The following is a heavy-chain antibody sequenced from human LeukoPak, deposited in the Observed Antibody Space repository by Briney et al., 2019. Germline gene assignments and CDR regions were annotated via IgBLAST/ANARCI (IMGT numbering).Heavy chain of an antibody. CDR1: GGSISSGGYY. Sequence: SQTLSLTCTVSGGSISSGGYYWSWIRQHPGKGLEWIGYIYYSGSTYYNPSLKSRVTISVDTSKNQFSLKLSSVTAADTAVYYCARASYYYDSSGYYYFDYWGQGTLVTISS. J-gene: IGHJ4*02. V-gene: IGHV4-31*03. CDR3: ARASYYYDSSGYYYFDY. CDR2: IYYSGST. D-gene: IGHD3-22*01.